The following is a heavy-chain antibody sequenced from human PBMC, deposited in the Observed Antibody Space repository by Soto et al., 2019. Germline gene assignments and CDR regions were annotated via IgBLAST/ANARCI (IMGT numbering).Heavy chain of an antibody. CDR1: GYTFTSYD. V-gene: IGHV1-8*01. D-gene: IGHD2-15*01. Sequence: QVQLVQSGAEVKKPGASVKVSCKASGYTFTSYDINWVRQATGQGLEWMGWMNPNSGNTGYAQKFQGRVTMTRYTSISTAYMELSSLRSEDTAVYYCARGVGCSGGSCYPTYWDAFDIWGQGTMVTVSS. J-gene: IGHJ3*02. CDR3: ARGVGCSGGSCYPTYWDAFDI. CDR2: MNPNSGNT.